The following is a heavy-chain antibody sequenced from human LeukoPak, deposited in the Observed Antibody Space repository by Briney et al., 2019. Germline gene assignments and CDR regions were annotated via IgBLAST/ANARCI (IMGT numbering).Heavy chain of an antibody. V-gene: IGHV4-39*01. Sequence: NPSETLSLTCTVSGGSISSSSYYWDWIRQPPGKGLEWIGNIYYSGSTYYNPSLKSRVTISVDTSKNQFSLKLSSVTAADTAVYYCARHSTVVGMGWFDPWGQGTLVTVSS. CDR1: GGSISSSSYY. CDR3: ARHSTVVGMGWFDP. J-gene: IGHJ5*02. CDR2: IYYSGST. D-gene: IGHD2-21*01.